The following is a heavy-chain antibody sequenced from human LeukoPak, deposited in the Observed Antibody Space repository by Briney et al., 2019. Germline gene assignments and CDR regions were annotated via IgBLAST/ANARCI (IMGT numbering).Heavy chain of an antibody. J-gene: IGHJ5*02. Sequence: ASVKVSCKASGYTFTSYGISWVRQAPGQGLAWMGCISAYNGNTNYAQKLQGRVTMTTDTSTSTAYMELRSLRSDDTAVYYCARERRRYFDFAAFDPWGQGTLVTVSS. V-gene: IGHV1-18*01. CDR3: ARERRRYFDFAAFDP. CDR2: ISAYNGNT. CDR1: GYTFTSYG. D-gene: IGHD3-9*01.